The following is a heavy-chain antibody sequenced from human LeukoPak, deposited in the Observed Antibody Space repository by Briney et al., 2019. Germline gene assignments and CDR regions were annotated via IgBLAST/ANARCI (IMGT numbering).Heavy chain of an antibody. CDR3: AKDQKQQLVPFYYYYYMDV. CDR1: GFTVGNNH. V-gene: IGHV3-66*01. J-gene: IGHJ6*03. D-gene: IGHD6-13*01. CDR2: IYSGGNT. Sequence: GGSLRLSCAASGFTVGNNHMNWVRQAPGKGLEWVSLIYSGGNTQYADSVKGRFIIFRDSSKNTLYLQMNSLRAEDTAVYYCAKDQKQQLVPFYYYYYMDVWGKGTTVTVSS.